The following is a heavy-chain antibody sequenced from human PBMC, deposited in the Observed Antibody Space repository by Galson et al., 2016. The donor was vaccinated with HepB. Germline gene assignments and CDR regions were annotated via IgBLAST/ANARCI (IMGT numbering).Heavy chain of an antibody. CDR1: GFTFSTYS. V-gene: IGHV3-48*02. CDR2: ISSSSSSTI. Sequence: SLRLSCASSGFTFSTYSMNWVRQAPGKGLEWVSYISSSSSSTIYYADSVKGRFTISRDNAKNSLSLHMHSLRDEDTAVYYCARRGGRGWSNWYFDLWGRVTLVIVSS. CDR3: ARRGGRGWSNWYFDL. D-gene: IGHD6-19*01. J-gene: IGHJ2*01.